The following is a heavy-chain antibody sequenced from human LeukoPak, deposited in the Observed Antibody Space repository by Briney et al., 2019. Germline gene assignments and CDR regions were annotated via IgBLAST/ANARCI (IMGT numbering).Heavy chain of an antibody. Sequence: SGGSLRLSCAASGFAFSSYWMSWVRQAPGKGLEWVANIKQDGSEKHYVDSVKGRFTISRDNSRNTLYLQMNNLRAEDTAVYYCARSGLSRFGFWGQGTLVTVSS. CDR2: IKQDGSEK. J-gene: IGHJ4*02. D-gene: IGHD2/OR15-2a*01. CDR1: GFAFSSYW. CDR3: ARSGLSRFGF. V-gene: IGHV3-7*03.